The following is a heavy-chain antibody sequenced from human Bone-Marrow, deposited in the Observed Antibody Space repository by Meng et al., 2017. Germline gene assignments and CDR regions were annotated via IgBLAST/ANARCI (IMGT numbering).Heavy chain of an antibody. D-gene: IGHD4-17*01. J-gene: IGHJ2*01. CDR2: IYYSGST. Sequence: QVTPQDSCPGLVKPSPNLSLTCTASGRSLSGGNPFWSWIRQHPGKGLEYIGYIYYSGSTYYNPSIKSRVIISVDTSKNQFSLRLNSVTAADTAVYYCASLYGDSSVWYLDLWGRGTLVTVSS. CDR1: GRSLSGGNPF. V-gene: IGHV4-31*03. CDR3: ASLYGDSSVWYLDL.